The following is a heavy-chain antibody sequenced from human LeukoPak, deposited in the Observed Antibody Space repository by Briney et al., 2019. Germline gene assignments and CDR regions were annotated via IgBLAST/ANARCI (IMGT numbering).Heavy chain of an antibody. CDR3: ASEGNYDSSGYSRYNYYYMDV. D-gene: IGHD3-22*01. CDR1: GGTFSSYS. V-gene: IGHV1-69*05. J-gene: IGHJ6*03. CDR2: IIPAFGTA. Sequence: SVRVSCKGSGGTFSSYSISWVRQAPGQGLEWMGGIIPAFGTAHYAQKFQGRVTFTTDESTTTAYMELRSLRSEDTAVYYCASEGNYDSSGYSRYNYYYMDVWGKGTAVTVSS.